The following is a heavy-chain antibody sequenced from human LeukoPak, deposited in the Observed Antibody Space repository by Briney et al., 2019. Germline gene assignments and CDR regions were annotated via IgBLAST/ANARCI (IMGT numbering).Heavy chain of an antibody. CDR2: ISAYNGNT. D-gene: IGHD3-3*01. CDR1: GYTFTSYG. Sequence: GASVKVSCKASGYTFTSYGISWVRQAPGQGLELMGWISAYNGNTNYAQKLQGRVTMTTDTSTSTAYMELRSLRSDDTAVYYCARAPDYDFWSGYSTQNFDYWGQGTLVTVSS. V-gene: IGHV1-18*01. CDR3: ARAPDYDFWSGYSTQNFDY. J-gene: IGHJ4*02.